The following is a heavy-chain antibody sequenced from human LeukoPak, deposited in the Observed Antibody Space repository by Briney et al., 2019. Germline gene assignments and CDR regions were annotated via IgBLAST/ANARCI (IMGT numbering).Heavy chain of an antibody. CDR1: GGSISSSSYY. V-gene: IGHV4-39*01. CDR3: ARLNVAAADPNNWFDP. CDR2: IYYSGST. D-gene: IGHD6-13*01. Sequence: SETLSLTCTVSGGSISSSSYYWGWIRQPPGKGLEWIGSIYYSGSTYYNPSLKSRVTISVDTSKNQFSLKLSSVTAADTAVYYCARLNVAAADPNNWFDPWGQGTLVTVSS. J-gene: IGHJ5*02.